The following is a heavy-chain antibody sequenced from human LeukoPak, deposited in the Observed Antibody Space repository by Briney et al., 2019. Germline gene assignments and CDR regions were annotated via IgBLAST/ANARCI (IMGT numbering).Heavy chain of an antibody. CDR3: ARDLAYGDPPSGFDP. D-gene: IGHD4-17*01. CDR1: GYTFNGYY. CDR2: INPNNGGT. V-gene: IGHV1-2*02. J-gene: IGHJ5*02. Sequence: GAAVKVSCKSSGYTFNGYYMHWVRQAPGQGLEWMGWINPNNGGTKYAQNFQGRVTMTRDTSISTAYMELDRLRSDDTAVYFCARDLAYGDPPSGFDPWGQGTLVTVSS.